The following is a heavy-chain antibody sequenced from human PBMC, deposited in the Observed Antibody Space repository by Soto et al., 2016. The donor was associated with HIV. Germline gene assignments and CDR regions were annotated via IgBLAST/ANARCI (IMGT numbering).Heavy chain of an antibody. V-gene: IGHV1-18*01. CDR3: AREMKEFAGGQRSGWYVEAFDI. CDR1: GYTFSSYV. J-gene: IGHJ3*02. CDR2: ISVYNGKT. D-gene: IGHD6-19*01. Sequence: QVQLVQSGAEVKKPGASVKVSCKASGYTFSSYVITWVRQAPGQGLEWMGWISVYNGKTNYAQKLQGRVTMTTDTSTSTAYMELRSLRSDDTAVYYCAREMKEFAGGQRSGWYVEAFDIWGQGTKVTVSS.